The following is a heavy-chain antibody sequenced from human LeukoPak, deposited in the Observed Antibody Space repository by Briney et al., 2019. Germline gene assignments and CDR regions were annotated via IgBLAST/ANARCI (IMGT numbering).Heavy chain of an antibody. Sequence: ASVKVSCKASGYTFTSYYMHWVRQAPGQGLEWMGIINPSGGSTSYAQKFQGRVTMTRDTSTSPVYMELSSLRSEDTAVYYCARGGSSWNDRLDPDYWGQGTLVTVSS. J-gene: IGHJ4*02. CDR3: ARGGSSWNDRLDPDY. CDR1: GYTFTSYY. D-gene: IGHD1-1*01. CDR2: INPSGGST. V-gene: IGHV1-46*01.